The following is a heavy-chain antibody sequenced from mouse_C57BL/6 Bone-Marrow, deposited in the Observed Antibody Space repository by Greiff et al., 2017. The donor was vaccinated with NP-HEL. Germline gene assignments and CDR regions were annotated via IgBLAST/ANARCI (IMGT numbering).Heavy chain of an antibody. CDR3: ARRRRDGYYLFAY. Sequence: QVQLKQSGAELARPGASVKLSCKASGYTFTSYGISWVKQRTGQGLEWIGEIYPRSGNTYYNEKFKGKATLTADKSSSTAYMELRSLTSEDSAVYFCARRRRDGYYLFAYWGQGTLVTVSA. CDR1: GYTFTSYG. J-gene: IGHJ3*01. D-gene: IGHD2-3*01. CDR2: IYPRSGNT. V-gene: IGHV1-81*01.